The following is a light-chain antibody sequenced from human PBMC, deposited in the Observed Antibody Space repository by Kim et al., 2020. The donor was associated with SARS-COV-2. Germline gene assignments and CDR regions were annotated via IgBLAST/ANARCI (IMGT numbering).Light chain of an antibody. CDR2: GAS. CDR3: QQYDTSRT. V-gene: IGKV3-20*01. Sequence: SPGERATISCMASQSVSSSYLAWYQQKPGQAPRLLIYGASSRATGIPDRCSGSGSGTDFTLTISRLEPEESAVYYCQQYDTSRTFGQGTKVDIK. CDR1: QSVSSSY. J-gene: IGKJ1*01.